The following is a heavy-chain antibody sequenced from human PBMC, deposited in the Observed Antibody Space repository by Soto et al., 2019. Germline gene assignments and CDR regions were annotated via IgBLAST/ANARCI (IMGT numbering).Heavy chain of an antibody. Sequence: EVRLVETGGDLIQPGGPLRLSCPVLGFTVSNTYMYWVRQPPGKGLEWVSLIYSHGDTRYADSVRGRFTVSRDNSKNTLYLQMNSLRSEDTAVYYCARKTDSGGNGGFWGQGTLVTVSS. D-gene: IGHD2-15*01. CDR1: GFTVSNTY. CDR2: IYSHGDT. J-gene: IGHJ4*02. CDR3: ARKTDSGGNGGF. V-gene: IGHV3-53*05.